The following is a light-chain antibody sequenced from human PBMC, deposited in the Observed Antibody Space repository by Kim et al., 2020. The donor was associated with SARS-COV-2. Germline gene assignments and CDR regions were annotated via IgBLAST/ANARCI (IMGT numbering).Light chain of an antibody. Sequence: QSALTQPASVSGLPGQSITISCSGTSSDVGGLNSVSWYQQHPGKAPRLIIFDVAKRPPGISDRFSGSKSGNMASLTISGLQSHDESTFYCGSYTTTNTFQVVFGGGTQLTVL. CDR3: GSYTTTNTFQVV. CDR1: SSDVGGLNS. V-gene: IGLV2-14*03. CDR2: DVA. J-gene: IGLJ3*02.